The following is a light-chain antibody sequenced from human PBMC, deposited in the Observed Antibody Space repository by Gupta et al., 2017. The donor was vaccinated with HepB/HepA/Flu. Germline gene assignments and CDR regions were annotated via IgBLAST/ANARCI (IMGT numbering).Light chain of an antibody. CDR3: QAWDSSTSDVV. CDR2: QDT. CDR1: QLGDKY. J-gene: IGLJ2*01. Sequence: SYELTQPPSVSVSPGQTASITCFGNQLGDKYTFWYQQRPGQSPVLVIYQDTKRPSGIPERFSGSNSGNTATLTIGGTQTMDEADYYCQAWDSSTSDVVFGGGTKLTVL. V-gene: IGLV3-1*01.